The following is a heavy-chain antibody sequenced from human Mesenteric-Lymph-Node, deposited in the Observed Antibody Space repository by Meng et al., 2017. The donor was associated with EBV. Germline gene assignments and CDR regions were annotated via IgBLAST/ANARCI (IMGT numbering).Heavy chain of an antibody. CDR2: IYPITGTA. D-gene: IGHD3-22*01. V-gene: IGHV1-69*01. CDR1: GGTFSSYA. J-gene: IGHJ4*02. CDR3: AKGVFGGYYPYFFDY. Sequence: QVQLVQSGAEVKNPGSSVKVSCKASGGTFSSYAISWVRQAPGQGLEWMGGIYPITGTAKYAQKFQGRVTITVDEAAKTAYMDLSSLRSEDTAIYYCAKGVFGGYYPYFFDYWGQGTLGTVSS.